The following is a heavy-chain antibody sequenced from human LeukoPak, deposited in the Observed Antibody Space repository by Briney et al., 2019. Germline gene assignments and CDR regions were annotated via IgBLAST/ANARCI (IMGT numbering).Heavy chain of an antibody. Sequence: GGSLRLSCAASGFTFSSYAMSWVRQAPGKGLEWVSAISGSGGSTYYADPVKGRFTISRDNSKNTLYLQMNSLRAEDTAVYYCAKTFGDGTTVDYWGQGTLVTVSS. J-gene: IGHJ4*02. D-gene: IGHD1-1*01. CDR2: ISGSGGST. CDR3: AKTFGDGTTVDY. V-gene: IGHV3-23*01. CDR1: GFTFSSYA.